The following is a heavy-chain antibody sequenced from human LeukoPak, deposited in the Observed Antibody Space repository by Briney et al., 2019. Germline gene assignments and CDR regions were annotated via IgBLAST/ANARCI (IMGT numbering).Heavy chain of an antibody. D-gene: IGHD6-19*01. J-gene: IGHJ5*02. CDR1: GYTLTELS. V-gene: IGHV1-24*01. Sequence: ASVKVSCKVSGYTLTELSMHWVRQAPGKGLEWMGGFDPEDGETIYAQKFQGRVTMTEDTSTDTAYMELSSLRSEDTAVYYCAIGLIVTAPYSSGWYVWFDPWGQGTLVTVSS. CDR2: FDPEDGET. CDR3: AIGLIVTAPYSSGWYVWFDP.